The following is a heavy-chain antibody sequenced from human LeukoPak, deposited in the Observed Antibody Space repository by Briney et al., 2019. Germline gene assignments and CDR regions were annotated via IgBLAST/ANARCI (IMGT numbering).Heavy chain of an antibody. D-gene: IGHD3-10*01. J-gene: IGHJ4*02. CDR3: ARARDYGSGTWYFDY. CDR2: IYHSGST. V-gene: IGHV4-38-2*01. CDR1: GYSISSGYY. Sequence: PSETLSLTCAVSGYSISSGYYWGWIRQPPGEGLEWIGSIYHSGSTYYNPSLKSRVTISVDTSENQFSLKLSSVTAADTAVYYCARARDYGSGTWYFDYWGQGTLVTVSS.